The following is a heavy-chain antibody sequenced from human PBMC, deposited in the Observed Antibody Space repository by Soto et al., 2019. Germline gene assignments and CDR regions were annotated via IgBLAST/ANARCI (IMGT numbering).Heavy chain of an antibody. CDR1: GFTFRSYG. D-gene: IGHD6-25*01. Sequence: QVQLVESGGGVVQPGRSLRLSCAASGFTFRSYGMHWVRQAPGKGLEWVAVTSYDGSNKYYVDSVKGRFTISRDNSKNTLYLQMNSLRAEDTAVYYCAKDRRPNYYYGMDVWGQGTTVTVSS. J-gene: IGHJ6*02. CDR3: AKDRRPNYYYGMDV. CDR2: TSYDGSNK. V-gene: IGHV3-30*18.